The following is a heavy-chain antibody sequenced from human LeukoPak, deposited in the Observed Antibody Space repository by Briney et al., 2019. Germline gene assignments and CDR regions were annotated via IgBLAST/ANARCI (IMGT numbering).Heavy chain of an antibody. D-gene: IGHD1-26*01. CDR3: ARDSLSGSNTFIDY. V-gene: IGHV4-4*07. Sequence: SETLSLTCTVSGGSISSYYWSWIRQPAGKGLEWIGRIYTSGSTNYNPSLKSRVTISVDKSKNQFSLKLSSVTAADTAVYYCARDSLSGSNTFIDYGGQGTLVTVAS. CDR2: IYTSGST. CDR1: GGSISSYY. J-gene: IGHJ4*02.